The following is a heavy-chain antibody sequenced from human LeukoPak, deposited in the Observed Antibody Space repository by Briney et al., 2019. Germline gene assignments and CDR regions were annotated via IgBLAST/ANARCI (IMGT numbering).Heavy chain of an antibody. Sequence: SETLSLTCTVSGGSISSGGYYWSWIRQHPGKGLEWIGYIYYSGSTYYNPSLKSRVTISVDTSKNQFSLKLSSVTAADTAVYYCARGIRGVIIPLYYYRMDVWGQGTTVTVS. J-gene: IGHJ6*02. CDR2: IYYSGST. CDR3: ARGIRGVIIPLYYYRMDV. V-gene: IGHV4-31*03. CDR1: GGSISSGGYY. D-gene: IGHD3-10*01.